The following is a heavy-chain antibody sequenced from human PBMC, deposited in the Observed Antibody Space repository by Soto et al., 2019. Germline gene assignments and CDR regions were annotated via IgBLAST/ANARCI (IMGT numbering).Heavy chain of an antibody. CDR2: INHSGST. D-gene: IGHD5-18*01. V-gene: IGHV4-34*01. CDR1: GGSFSGYY. CDR3: XXXXXYGINYFDY. Sequence: QVQLQQWGAGLLKPSETLSLTCAVYGGSFSGYYWSWIRQPPGKGLEWIGEINHSGSTNYNPSLKSRVTISVDTSKNQXXLKLXSVTAXXXXXXXXXXXXXYGINYFDYWGQGTLVTVSS. J-gene: IGHJ4*02.